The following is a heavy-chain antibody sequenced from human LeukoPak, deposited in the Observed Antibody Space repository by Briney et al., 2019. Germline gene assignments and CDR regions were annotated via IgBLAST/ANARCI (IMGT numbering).Heavy chain of an antibody. CDR2: FDPEDGET. D-gene: IGHD5-12*01. CDR1: GYTLTELS. V-gene: IGHV1-24*01. J-gene: IGHJ4*02. CDR3: ATPRGYADIYYFDY. Sequence: ASVKVSCRVSGYTLTELSMHCVRQAPGKGLEWMGGFDPEDGETIYAQKFQGRVTMTEDTSTDTAYMELSSLRSEDTAVYYCATPRGYADIYYFDYWGQGTLVTVSS.